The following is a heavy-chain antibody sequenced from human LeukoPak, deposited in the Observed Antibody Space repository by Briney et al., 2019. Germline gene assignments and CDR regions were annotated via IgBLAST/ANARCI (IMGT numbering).Heavy chain of an antibody. CDR2: INSDGRSA. D-gene: IGHD5-18*01. J-gene: IGHJ4*02. V-gene: IGHV3-74*01. CDR3: AGGYSASLDY. Sequence: PGGSLRLSCAASGFTFSSFAMSWVRQAPGKGLEWVSRINSDGRSANYADSVRGRFTISRDNAKNTLYLQMNSLRVEDTAVYYCAGGYSASLDYWGQGTLVTVSS. CDR1: GFTFSSFA.